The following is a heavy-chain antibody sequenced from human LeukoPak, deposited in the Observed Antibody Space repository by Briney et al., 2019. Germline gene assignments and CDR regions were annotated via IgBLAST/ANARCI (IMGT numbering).Heavy chain of an antibody. CDR1: GFTFSSYA. V-gene: IGHV3-23*01. Sequence: GGSLRLSCAASGFTFSSYAMSWVRQPPGKGLEWVSAISASGGSTFYADSVKDRFTISRDISKNTLYLQMNSLRAEDTAVYYCARASYGSGSPFGYWGQGTLVTVSS. J-gene: IGHJ4*02. CDR3: ARASYGSGSPFGY. D-gene: IGHD3-10*01. CDR2: ISASGGST.